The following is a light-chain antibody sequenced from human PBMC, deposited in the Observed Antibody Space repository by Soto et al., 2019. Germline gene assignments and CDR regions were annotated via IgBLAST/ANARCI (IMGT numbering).Light chain of an antibody. V-gene: IGKV1-27*01. CDR1: QGISNY. CDR2: AAS. CDR3: QKYNSAPLT. J-gene: IGKJ4*01. Sequence: DIQMTQSPSSLSASVGDRVTITCRASQGISNYLAWYQQKPGKVPKLLIYAASTLHSGVPSRFSGSGSGTDFTLAISSLQPEDIEIYYCQKYNSAPLTCGEGTRVEI.